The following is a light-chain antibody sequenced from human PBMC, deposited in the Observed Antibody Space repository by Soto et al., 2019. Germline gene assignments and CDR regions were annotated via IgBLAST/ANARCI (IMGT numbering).Light chain of an antibody. V-gene: IGKV3-11*01. Sequence: EVVLTQSPATLSLSPGERATLSCRASQSVSSFLAWYQQKPGQAPSLLIYDASNRATGIPARFSGSGSGTDFTLTISSLEPEDFAVYYCQQRSNWPLTFGGGSKV. CDR2: DAS. J-gene: IGKJ4*01. CDR3: QQRSNWPLT. CDR1: QSVSSF.